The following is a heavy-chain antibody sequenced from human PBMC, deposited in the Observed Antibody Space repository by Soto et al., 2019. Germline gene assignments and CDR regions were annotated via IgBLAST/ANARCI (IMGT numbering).Heavy chain of an antibody. D-gene: IGHD3-22*01. CDR1: GFTFSSYG. J-gene: IGHJ4*02. CDR2: IWYDGSNK. Sequence: SLRLSCAASGFTFSSYGMQWVRQAPGKGLEWVAVIWYDGSNKYYADSVKGRFTISRDNSKNTLYLQMNSLRAEDTAVYYCARDLIVYDSSGYSTYFDYWGQGTLVTVSS. V-gene: IGHV3-33*01. CDR3: ARDLIVYDSSGYSTYFDY.